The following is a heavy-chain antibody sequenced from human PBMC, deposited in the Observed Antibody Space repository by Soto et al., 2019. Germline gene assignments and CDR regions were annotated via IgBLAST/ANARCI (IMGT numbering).Heavy chain of an antibody. Sequence: SETLSLTCTVSGGSISSSSYYWGWIRQHPGKGLEWIGYIYYSGSTYYNPSLKSRVTISVDTSKNQFSLKLSSVTAADTAVYYCASHSSSWYGSYYYGMDVWGQGTTVTVSS. CDR1: GGSISSSSYY. CDR2: IYYSGST. CDR3: ASHSSSWYGSYYYGMDV. D-gene: IGHD6-13*01. V-gene: IGHV4-31*03. J-gene: IGHJ6*02.